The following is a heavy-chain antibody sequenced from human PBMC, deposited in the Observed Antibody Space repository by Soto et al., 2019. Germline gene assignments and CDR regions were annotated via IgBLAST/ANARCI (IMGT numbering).Heavy chain of an antibody. CDR3: SGAGAGGATISYYFEY. J-gene: IGHJ4*02. V-gene: IGHV1-18*01. Sequence: QVQLVQSGAEVKKPGASVKVSCKASGYTFTSYGISWVRQAPGQGLEWMGWISAYNGNTKYAQKVQGRATMTTDTSTSTAYMELGSLRSDDTAVYYCSGAGAGGATISYYFEYWGQGTLVTVSS. CDR1: GYTFTSYG. CDR2: ISAYNGNT. D-gene: IGHD5-12*01.